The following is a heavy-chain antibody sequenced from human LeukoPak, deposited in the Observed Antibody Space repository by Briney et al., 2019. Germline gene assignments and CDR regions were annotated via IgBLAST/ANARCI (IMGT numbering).Heavy chain of an antibody. J-gene: IGHJ4*02. CDR3: ATAHLAVTDITH. D-gene: IGHD6-19*01. Sequence: GGSLRLSCAASGFDFINAWMSWVRQAPGKGLEWVGHIRSKTAGGTTDYAAPVKGRFTISRDDSKNRIYLQMDSVKTEDTAVYYCATAHLAVTDITHWGQGTLVTVSS. CDR1: GFDFINAW. V-gene: IGHV3-15*01. CDR2: IRSKTAGGTT.